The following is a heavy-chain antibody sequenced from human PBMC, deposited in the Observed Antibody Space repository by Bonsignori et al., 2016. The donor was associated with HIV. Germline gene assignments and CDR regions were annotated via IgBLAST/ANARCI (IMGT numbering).Heavy chain of an antibody. J-gene: IGHJ4*02. V-gene: IGHV1-2*02. Sequence: WVRQAPGQGLEWMGWINPNSGGTNYAQKFQGRVTITGDTSISTAYMELSRLRSDDTAVYYCARDLSGLEWLLYRVCGYWGQGTLVTVSS. CDR3: ARDLSGLEWLLYRVCGY. D-gene: IGHD3-3*01. CDR2: INPNSGGT.